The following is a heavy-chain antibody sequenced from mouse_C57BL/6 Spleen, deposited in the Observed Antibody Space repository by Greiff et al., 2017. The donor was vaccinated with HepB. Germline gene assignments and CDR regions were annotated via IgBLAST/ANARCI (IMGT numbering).Heavy chain of an antibody. D-gene: IGHD2-3*01. V-gene: IGHV1-82*01. Sequence: QVQLQQSGPELVKPGASVKISCKASGYAFSSSWMNWVKQRPGKGLEWIGRIYPGDGDTNYNGKFKGKATLTADKSSSTAYRQLSSLTSEDSAVYFCARGYDLGWFAYWGQGTLVTVSA. CDR2: IYPGDGDT. CDR3: ARGYDLGWFAY. CDR1: GYAFSSSW. J-gene: IGHJ3*01.